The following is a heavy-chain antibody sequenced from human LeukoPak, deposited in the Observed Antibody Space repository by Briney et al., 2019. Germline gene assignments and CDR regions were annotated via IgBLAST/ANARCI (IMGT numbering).Heavy chain of an antibody. V-gene: IGHV4-39*01. D-gene: IGHD4-17*01. Sequence: SETLSLTCTVSGGSISSSSYYWGWIRQPPGKGLEWIGSIYYSGSTYYNPSLKSRVTISVDTSKNQFSLKLSSVTAADTAVYYCARGDGDFSFDYWGQGTLVTVSS. J-gene: IGHJ4*02. CDR1: GGSISSSSYY. CDR2: IYYSGST. CDR3: ARGDGDFSFDY.